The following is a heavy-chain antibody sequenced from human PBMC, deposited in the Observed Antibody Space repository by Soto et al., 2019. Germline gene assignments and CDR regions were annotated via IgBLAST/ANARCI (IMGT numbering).Heavy chain of an antibody. CDR1: GFSISSGYF. CDR2: IYHSGTT. V-gene: IGHV4-38-2*02. J-gene: IGHJ5*02. Sequence: SETLSLTCAVSGFSISSGYFWGWIRQPPGKGPEWLGSIYHSGTTYYNPSVKGRVTISVDTSKNQFSLKMSSVTAADTAVYYCARDSSGYYWFDPWGQGTPATVSS. CDR3: ARDSSGYYWFDP. D-gene: IGHD3-22*01.